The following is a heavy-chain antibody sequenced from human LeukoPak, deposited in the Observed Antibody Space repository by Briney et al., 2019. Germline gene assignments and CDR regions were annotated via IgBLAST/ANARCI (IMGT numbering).Heavy chain of an antibody. D-gene: IGHD6-13*01. V-gene: IGHV4-39*02. CDR2: FYYSGST. CDR3: ARDSSSFHDAFDI. CDR1: GGSISSSSYY. Sequence: SETLSLTCTVSGGSISSSSYYWGWLRQPPGKGLEWIGSFYYSGSTYYNPSLKSRVTISVDTSKNQFSLKLSSVTAADTAVYYCARDSSSFHDAFDIWGQGTMVTVSS. J-gene: IGHJ3*02.